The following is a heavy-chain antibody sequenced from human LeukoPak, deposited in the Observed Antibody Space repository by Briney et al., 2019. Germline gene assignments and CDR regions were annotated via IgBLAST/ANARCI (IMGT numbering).Heavy chain of an antibody. CDR3: AKISGGYSDGYIHY. J-gene: IGHJ4*02. Sequence: GGSLRLSCAASPFPFSTFGMHWVRQAPRKGLEWVSAISGSGGSTYYADSVKGRFTISRDNSKNTLYLQMNSLRAEDTAVYYCAKISGGYSDGYIHYWGQGTLVTVSS. V-gene: IGHV3-23*01. CDR2: ISGSGGST. D-gene: IGHD5-18*01. CDR1: PFPFSTFG.